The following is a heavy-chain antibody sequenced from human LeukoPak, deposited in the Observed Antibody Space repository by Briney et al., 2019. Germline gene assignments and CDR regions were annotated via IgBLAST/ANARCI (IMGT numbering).Heavy chain of an antibody. D-gene: IGHD3-22*01. CDR2: IIPIFGTA. CDR1: EGTFSSYA. CDR3: TYYYDSSGYLDY. J-gene: IGHJ4*02. Sequence: SVKVSCKASEGTFSSYAISWVRQAPGQGLEWMGRIIPIFGTANYAQKFQGRVTITTDESTSTAYMELSSLRSEDTAVYYCTYYYDSSGYLDYWGQGTLVTVSS. V-gene: IGHV1-69*05.